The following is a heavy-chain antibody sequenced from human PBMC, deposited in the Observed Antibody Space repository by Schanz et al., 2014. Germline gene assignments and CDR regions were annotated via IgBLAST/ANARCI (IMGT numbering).Heavy chain of an antibody. Sequence: QVQLVQSGAEVKKPGASVKVSCKASGYTFTSYGISWVRQAPGQGLEWMGRLIPLLNITVYTQKFQGRVTLTADKSTATAYMELSSLTSDDTAVYYCARELCSSTTCYVRYDPWGQGTLVTVSS. CDR3: ARELCSSTTCYVRYDP. CDR2: LIPLLNIT. J-gene: IGHJ5*02. CDR1: GYTFTSYG. V-gene: IGHV1-69*04. D-gene: IGHD2-2*01.